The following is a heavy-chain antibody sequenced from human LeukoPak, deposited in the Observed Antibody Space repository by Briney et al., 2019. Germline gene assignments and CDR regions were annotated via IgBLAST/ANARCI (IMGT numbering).Heavy chain of an antibody. V-gene: IGHV3-30*03. D-gene: IGHD4-17*01. CDR1: GFTFSSYG. J-gene: IGHJ3*02. Sequence: GGSLRLSCAASGFTFSSYGMHWARQAPGKGLEWVAVISYDGSNKYYADSVKGRFTISRDNAKNSLYLQMNSLRAEDTAVYYCARDGEYGDYGVFDIWGQGTMVTVSS. CDR2: ISYDGSNK. CDR3: ARDGEYGDYGVFDI.